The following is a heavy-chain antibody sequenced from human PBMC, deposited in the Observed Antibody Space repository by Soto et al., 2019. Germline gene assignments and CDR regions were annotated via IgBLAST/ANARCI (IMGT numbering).Heavy chain of an antibody. J-gene: IGHJ4*02. CDR1: GFTFSSYS. CDR2: ISSSSSTI. CDR3: ARDASITGTTYYFDY. D-gene: IGHD1-7*01. Sequence: GGSLRLSCAASGFTFSSYSMNWVRQAPGKGLEWVSYISSSSSTIYYADSVKGRFTISRDNAKNSLYLQMSSLRAEDTAVYYCARDASITGTTYYFDYWGQGTLVTVSS. V-gene: IGHV3-48*01.